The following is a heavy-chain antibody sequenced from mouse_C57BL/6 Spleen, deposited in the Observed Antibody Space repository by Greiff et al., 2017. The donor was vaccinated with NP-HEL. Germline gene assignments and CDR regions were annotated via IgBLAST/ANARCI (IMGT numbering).Heavy chain of an antibody. CDR1: GYTFTSYW. CDR2: IDPSDSET. V-gene: IGHV1-52*01. D-gene: IGHD1-1*01. J-gene: IGHJ1*03. Sequence: QVQLQQPGAELVRPGSSVKLSCKASGYTFTSYWMHWVKQRPIQGLEWIGNIDPSDSETHYNQKFKDKATLTVDKSSSTAYMQLSSLTSEDSAVYYCAATVVAKPYWYFDVWGTGTTVTVSS. CDR3: AATVVAKPYWYFDV.